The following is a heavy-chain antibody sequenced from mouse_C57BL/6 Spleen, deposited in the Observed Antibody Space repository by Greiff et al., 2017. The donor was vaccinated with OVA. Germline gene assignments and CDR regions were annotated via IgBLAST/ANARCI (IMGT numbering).Heavy chain of an antibody. Sequence: EVKVVESGEGLVKPGGSLKLSCAASGFTFSSYAMSWVRQTPEKRLEWVAYISSGGDYIYYADTVKGRFTISRDNARNTLYLQMSSLKSEDTAMYYCTRAGDYGYAMDYWGQGTSVTVSS. V-gene: IGHV5-9-1*02. J-gene: IGHJ4*01. D-gene: IGHD2-4*01. CDR2: ISSGGDYI. CDR3: TRAGDYGYAMDY. CDR1: GFTFSSYA.